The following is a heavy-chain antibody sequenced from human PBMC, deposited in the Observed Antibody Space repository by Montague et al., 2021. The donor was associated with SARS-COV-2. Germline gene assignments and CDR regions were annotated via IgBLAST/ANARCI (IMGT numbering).Heavy chain of an antibody. CDR2: VDSAGST. CDR1: AASLSSRSNY. J-gene: IGHJ4*02. Sequence: SETLSLTCTVSAASLSSRSNYWGWIRQPPGMGLQWIGSVDSAGSTYYSPSLKSRVTISLDTSKNQFSLKLSSVTAADTAVYYCARDEYNRYWYKYWGQGALVTASS. V-gene: IGHV4-39*07. CDR3: ARDEYNRYWYKY. D-gene: IGHD2-8*02.